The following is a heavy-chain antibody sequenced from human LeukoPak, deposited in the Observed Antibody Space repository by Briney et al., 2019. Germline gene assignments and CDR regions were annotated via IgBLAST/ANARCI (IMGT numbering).Heavy chain of an antibody. V-gene: IGHV4-31*03. D-gene: IGHD1-1*01. CDR1: GGSISSGGYY. CDR2: IYFSGST. J-gene: IGHJ4*02. CDR3: ARVLSSTGEDWGRFDY. Sequence: PSQTLSLTCTVSGGSISSGGYYWSWIPQHPGKGLEWIGYIYFSGSTYYNPSLKSRVTISVDTSKNQFSLKLSSVTAADTAVYYCARVLSSTGEDWGRFDYWGQGTLVTVSS.